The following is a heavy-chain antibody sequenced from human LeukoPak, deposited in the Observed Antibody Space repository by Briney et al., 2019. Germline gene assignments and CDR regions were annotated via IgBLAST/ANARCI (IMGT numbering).Heavy chain of an antibody. J-gene: IGHJ4*02. Sequence: SETLSLTCTVSGGSISTYYWSWIRRPPGKGLEWIGYIYYTGSTSYNPSLKSRVTISLGTSKSQFSLRLTSVTAADTAVYYCASPGTGINDPLTWAQGPLVTVSS. V-gene: IGHV4-59*08. CDR3: ASPGTGINDPLT. D-gene: IGHD1-14*01. CDR2: IYYTGST. CDR1: GGSISTYY.